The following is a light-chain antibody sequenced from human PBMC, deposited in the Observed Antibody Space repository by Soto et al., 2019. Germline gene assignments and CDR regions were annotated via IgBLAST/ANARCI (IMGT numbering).Light chain of an antibody. CDR1: QSISSW. CDR2: KTS. V-gene: IGKV1-5*03. Sequence: DIHMTQSPSTLSASVGDRVTITCRASQSISSWLAWYQQKPGKAPKLLIYKTSSLETGVPSRFSGSGSGTEFTLTISSLQPDDFATYCCQHYKDYSWTFGQGTKVEVK. CDR3: QHYKDYSWT. J-gene: IGKJ1*01.